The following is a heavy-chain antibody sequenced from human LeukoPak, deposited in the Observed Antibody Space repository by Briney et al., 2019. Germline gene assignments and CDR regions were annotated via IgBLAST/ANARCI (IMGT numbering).Heavy chain of an antibody. CDR3: ARTYDYVWGSYSPFDY. V-gene: IGHV1-46*01. D-gene: IGHD3-16*01. CDR1: GYTFTSYY. CDR2: INPSGGST. Sequence: ASVNVSCKASGYTFTSYYMHWVRQAPGQGLEWMGIINPSGGSTSYAQKFQGRVTMTRETSTSTVYMELSSLRSEDTAVYYCARTYDYVWGSYSPFDYWGQGTLVTVSS. J-gene: IGHJ4*02.